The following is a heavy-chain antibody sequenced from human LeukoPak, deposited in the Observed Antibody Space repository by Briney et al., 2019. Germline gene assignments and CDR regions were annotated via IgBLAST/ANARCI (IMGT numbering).Heavy chain of an antibody. V-gene: IGHV4-59*08. CDR1: GGSIGTYY. D-gene: IGHD3-16*02. CDR3: ARHIGGGIEDMDV. Sequence: SETLSLTCTVSGGSIGTYYWSCVRQSPGAGLEWIGYIYVTGTRYNPYLQSRVTISVDRSRNQFFLKMTSVTAADTAVYYCARHIGGGIEDMDVWGRGTKVTVSS. CDR2: IYVTGT. J-gene: IGHJ6*03.